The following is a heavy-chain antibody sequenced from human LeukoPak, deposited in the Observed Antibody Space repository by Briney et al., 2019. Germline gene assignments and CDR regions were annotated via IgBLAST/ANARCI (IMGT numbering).Heavy chain of an antibody. D-gene: IGHD2-15*01. Sequence: PSQTLSLTCAVSGGSISSGGYSWSCIRQPPGKGLESIAYIYHSGNTYYNPSLKSRVTISVDRSKNQFSLKLSSVTAADTAVYYCARSKGSYYFDYWGQGTLVTVSS. CDR3: ARSKGSYYFDY. CDR2: IYHSGNT. CDR1: GGSISSGGYS. J-gene: IGHJ4*02. V-gene: IGHV4-30-2*01.